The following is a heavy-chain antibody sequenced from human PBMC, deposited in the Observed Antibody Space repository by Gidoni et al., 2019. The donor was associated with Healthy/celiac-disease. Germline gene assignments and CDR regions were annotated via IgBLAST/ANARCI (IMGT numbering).Heavy chain of an antibody. CDR1: GFTFSSYG. CDR2: ISYDGSNK. J-gene: IGHJ6*02. V-gene: IGHV3-30*18. Sequence: QVQLVESGGGVVQPGRCLRLSCAASGFTFSSYGMPWVRQAPGKGLEWVAVISYDGSNKYYADSVKGRFTISRDNSKNTLYLQMNSLRAEDTAVYYCAKDGDNWNYGMDVWGQGTTVTVSS. CDR3: AKDGDNWNYGMDV. D-gene: IGHD1-1*01.